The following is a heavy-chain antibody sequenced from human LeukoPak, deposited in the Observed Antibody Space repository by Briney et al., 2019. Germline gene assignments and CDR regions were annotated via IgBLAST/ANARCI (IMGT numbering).Heavy chain of an antibody. D-gene: IGHD6-19*01. V-gene: IGHV1-18*01. Sequence: GASVKVSCKASGYTFTSYGIGAVRQAPGRGLEWMGWISAYNGNTNYAQKLQGRITMTTDTSTSTAYMELRSLRSDDTAVYYCARDPEYSSGGPGRLGYWGQGTLVTVSS. CDR1: GYTFTSYG. CDR2: ISAYNGNT. J-gene: IGHJ4*02. CDR3: ARDPEYSSGGPGRLGY.